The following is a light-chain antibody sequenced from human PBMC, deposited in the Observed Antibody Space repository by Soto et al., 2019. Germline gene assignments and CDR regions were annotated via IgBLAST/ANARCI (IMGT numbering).Light chain of an antibody. CDR3: QQRSNWPWT. CDR1: QSVSSY. CDR2: DAS. V-gene: IGKV3-11*01. J-gene: IGKJ1*01. Sequence: ETVLTQSPATLSLSPVERATLSCMASQSVSSYLSWYQQKPGQAPRLLIYDASNRATGIPARFSGSGSGTDFTLTISSLEPEDFAVYHCQQRSNWPWTFGQGTKVDI.